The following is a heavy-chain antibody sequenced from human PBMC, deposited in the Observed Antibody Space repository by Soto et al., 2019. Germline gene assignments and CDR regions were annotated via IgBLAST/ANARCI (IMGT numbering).Heavy chain of an antibody. CDR1: GYTFTSYG. J-gene: IGHJ4*02. CDR3: ARGRYGDY. V-gene: IGHV1-18*01. CDR2: ISAHNGNT. Sequence: QGHLVQSGAEVKKPGASVKVSCKGSGYTFTSYGITWVRQAPGQGLAWMGWISAHNGNTDYAQKRQGRVTVTRDTSTSPAYMELRSLRSDDTAVYACARGRYGDYWGQGALVTVSS. D-gene: IGHD1-1*01.